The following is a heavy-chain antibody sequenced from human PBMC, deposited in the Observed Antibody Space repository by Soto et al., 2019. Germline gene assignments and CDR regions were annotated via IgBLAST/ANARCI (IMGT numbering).Heavy chain of an antibody. CDR3: ARESDSGSYYSDY. CDR1: GGSVSTGSYY. D-gene: IGHD3-10*01. CDR2: IYNSGST. V-gene: IGHV4-61*03. J-gene: IGHJ4*01. Sequence: SENLSLTCTVSGGSVSTGSYYWSWTLQPPGKGLECIGYIYNSGSTNYNPSLKSRVTISVDTSKNHFSLRMSSVTAADTAVYYCARESDSGSYYSDYWGRGTPVTV.